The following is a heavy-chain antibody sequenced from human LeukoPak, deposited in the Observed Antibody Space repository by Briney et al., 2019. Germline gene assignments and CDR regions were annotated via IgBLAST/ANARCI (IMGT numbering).Heavy chain of an antibody. CDR2: IYSGGRT. CDR3: AREILPSYAFDI. Sequence: GGSLRLSCAASGFTVSSNFLSWVRQAPGKGLEWVSVIYSGGRTYYTDSVKGRFTISRDISKNTLYLQMNSLRAEDTAVYYCAREILPSYAFDIWGQGTLVTVSS. D-gene: IGHD2/OR15-2a*01. V-gene: IGHV3-66*01. J-gene: IGHJ3*02. CDR1: GFTVSSNF.